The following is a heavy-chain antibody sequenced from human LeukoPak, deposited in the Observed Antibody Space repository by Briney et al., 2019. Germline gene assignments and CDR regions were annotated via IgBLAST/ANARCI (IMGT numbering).Heavy chain of an antibody. CDR1: GGSISSGSYY. CDR3: ARRALNFSYFDY. J-gene: IGHJ4*02. Sequence: SQTLSLTCTVSGGSISSGSYYWSWIRQPAGKGLEWIGRIYTSGSTNYNPSLKSRVTISVDTSKNQFSLKLSSVTAADTAVYYCARRALNFSYFDYWGQGTLVTVSS. V-gene: IGHV4-61*02. CDR2: IYTSGST.